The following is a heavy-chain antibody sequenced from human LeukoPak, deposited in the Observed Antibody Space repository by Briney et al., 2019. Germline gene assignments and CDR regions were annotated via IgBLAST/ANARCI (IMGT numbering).Heavy chain of an antibody. CDR3: ARILGLTLDY. Sequence: GGSLRLSCAASGFTFSSYWMSWVRQAPGKGLEWVSYISLGGDTIYYAGSVRGRFTVSRDAAGNSLYLQMNSLRDEDTAVYYCARILGLTLDYWGQGTLVTVSS. D-gene: IGHD1-14*01. J-gene: IGHJ4*02. CDR2: ISLGGDTI. CDR1: GFTFSSYW. V-gene: IGHV3-48*02.